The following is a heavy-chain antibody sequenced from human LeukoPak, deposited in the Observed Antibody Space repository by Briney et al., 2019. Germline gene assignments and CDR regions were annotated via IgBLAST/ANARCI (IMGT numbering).Heavy chain of an antibody. D-gene: IGHD3-16*01. CDR3: AREGGAYTTWWKAFDM. J-gene: IGHJ3*02. CDR1: GYTFGDYY. Sequence: ASVKVSCKASGYTFGDYYVHWVRQAPGQGLEWMGWINPRSGDTNYLEKFQGRVTVTRDTSISAAYLELNRLTSDDTAVYFCAREGGAYTTWWKAFDMWGQGTLVSVSS. V-gene: IGHV1-2*02. CDR2: INPRSGDT.